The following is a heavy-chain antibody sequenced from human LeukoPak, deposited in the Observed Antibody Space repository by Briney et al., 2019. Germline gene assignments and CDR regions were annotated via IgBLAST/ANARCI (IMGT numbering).Heavy chain of an antibody. Sequence: PGGSLRLSCAASGFTFSTYWMAWVRQAPGEGLEWVANINRDASEKNYVDSVKGRFTISRDNAKNSLYLQMNNLRAEDTAVYYCAPYFPDRGSWGQGTLVTVSS. V-gene: IGHV3-7*01. CDR1: GFTFSTYW. J-gene: IGHJ5*02. CDR2: INRDASEK. CDR3: APYFPDRGS. D-gene: IGHD2/OR15-2a*01.